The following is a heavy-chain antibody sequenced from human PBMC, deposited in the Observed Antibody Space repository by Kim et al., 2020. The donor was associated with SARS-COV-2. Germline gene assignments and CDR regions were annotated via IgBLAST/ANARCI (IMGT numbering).Heavy chain of an antibody. CDR1: GFTFSSYG. J-gene: IGHJ4*02. Sequence: GGSLRLSCAASGFTFSSYGMHWVRQAPGKGLEWVAVIWYDGSNKYYADSVKGRFTISRDNSKNTLYLQMNSLRAEDTAVYYCARYSYSSSWYSRYEVTHFDYWGQGTLVTVSS. D-gene: IGHD6-13*01. V-gene: IGHV3-33*01. CDR2: IWYDGSNK. CDR3: ARYSYSSSWYSRYEVTHFDY.